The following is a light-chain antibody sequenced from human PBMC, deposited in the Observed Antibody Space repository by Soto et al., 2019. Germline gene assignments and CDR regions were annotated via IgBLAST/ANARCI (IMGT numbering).Light chain of an antibody. J-gene: IGKJ2*03. V-gene: IGKV4-1*01. CDR1: QSVVYSSNNKNY. CDR2: WAS. CDR3: QQDGYSPIS. Sequence: DIVMTPSPDSLAVFLGEMATTNCTSSQSVVYSSNNKNYLGWYQQKPGQPPKLLIYWASTRESGVPDRFSGIGSVTHFTLAISSLHAEDVAFYYCQQDGYSPISFGQGTKLEIK.